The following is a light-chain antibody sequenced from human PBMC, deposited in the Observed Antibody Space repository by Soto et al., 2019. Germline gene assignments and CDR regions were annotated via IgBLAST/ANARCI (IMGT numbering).Light chain of an antibody. J-gene: IGKJ4*01. CDR1: QSVSSSY. Sequence: EIVLTQSPGTLSLSPGERATHSCRASQSVSSSYLAWYQQKPGQAPRLLIYGASSRATGIPDRFSGSGSGTDFTLTISRLEPEDFAVYYCQQYGSSPLTFGGGTQVEIK. CDR3: QQYGSSPLT. CDR2: GAS. V-gene: IGKV3-20*01.